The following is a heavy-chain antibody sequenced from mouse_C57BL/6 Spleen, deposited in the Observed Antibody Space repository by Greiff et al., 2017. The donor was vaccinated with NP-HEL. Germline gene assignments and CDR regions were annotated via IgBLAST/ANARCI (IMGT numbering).Heavy chain of an antibody. J-gene: IGHJ3*01. D-gene: IGHD3-2*02. CDR3: ARACTAQAPFAY. V-gene: IGHV1-59*01. CDR1: GYTFTSYW. Sequence: VQLQQPGAELVRPGTSVKLSCKASGYTFTSYWMHWVKQRPGQGLEWIGVIDPSDSYTNYNQKFKGKATLTVDTSSNAAYMQLSSLTSEDSAVSYSARACTAQAPFAYWGEGTLVTVSA. CDR2: IDPSDSYT.